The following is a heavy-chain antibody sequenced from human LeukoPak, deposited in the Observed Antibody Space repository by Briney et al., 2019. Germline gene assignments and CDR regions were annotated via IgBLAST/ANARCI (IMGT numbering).Heavy chain of an antibody. CDR3: AKNRYGYGDYATFDY. D-gene: IGHD4-17*01. J-gene: IGHJ4*02. CDR2: ISGSGGST. V-gene: IGHV3-23*01. CDR1: GFTFGSYA. Sequence: GGSLRLSCAASGFTFGSYAMSWVRQAPGKGLEWVSAISGSGGSTYYADSVKGRFTISRDNSKNTLYLQMNSLRAEDTAVYYCAKNRYGYGDYATFDYWGQGTLVTVSS.